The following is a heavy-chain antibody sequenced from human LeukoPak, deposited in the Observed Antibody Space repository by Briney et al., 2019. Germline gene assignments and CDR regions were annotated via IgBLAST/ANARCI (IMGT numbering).Heavy chain of an antibody. CDR2: IYTSGST. D-gene: IGHD3-9*01. J-gene: IGHJ4*02. Sequence: SQTLSLTCTVSGGSISSGSYYWSWIRQPAGKGLEWIGPIYTSGSTNYNPSLKSRVTISVDTSKNQFSLKLSSVTAADTAVYYCASTYYDILTGYYTGDYWGQGTLVTVSS. V-gene: IGHV4-61*02. CDR3: ASTYYDILTGYYTGDY. CDR1: GGSISSGSYY.